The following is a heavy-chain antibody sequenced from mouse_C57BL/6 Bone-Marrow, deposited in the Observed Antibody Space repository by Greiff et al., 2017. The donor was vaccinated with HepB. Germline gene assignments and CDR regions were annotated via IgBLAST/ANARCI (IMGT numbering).Heavy chain of an antibody. CDR2: IDPETGGT. J-gene: IGHJ2*01. CDR3: TREGVDYDRCYFDY. D-gene: IGHD2-4*01. CDR1: GYTFTDYE. Sequence: QVQLKQSGAELVRPGASVTLSCKASGYTFTDYEMHWVKQTPVHGLEWIGAIDPETGGTAYNQKFKGKAILTADKSSSTAYMELRSLTSEDSAVYYCTREGVDYDRCYFDYWGQGTTLTVSS. V-gene: IGHV1-15*01.